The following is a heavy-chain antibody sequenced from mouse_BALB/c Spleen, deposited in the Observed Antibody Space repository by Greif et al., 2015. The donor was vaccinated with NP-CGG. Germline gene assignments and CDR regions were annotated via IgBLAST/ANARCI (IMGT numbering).Heavy chain of an antibody. D-gene: IGHD2-14*01. CDR1: GYTFTTYW. V-gene: IGHV1S22*01. Sequence: LQQSGSELVRPGASVKLSCKASGYTFTTYWMHWVKQRPVQGLEWIGTIYPDSGSAYYDEKFKSKAILTVDTSSSTAYMQLSSLTSEDSAVYYCTRAYYRYAVDSWGQGTSVTVSS. J-gene: IGHJ4*01. CDR3: TRAYYRYAVDS. CDR2: IYPDSGSA.